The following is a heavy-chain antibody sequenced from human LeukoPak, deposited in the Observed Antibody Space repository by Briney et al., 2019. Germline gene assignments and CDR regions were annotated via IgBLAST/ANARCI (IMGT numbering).Heavy chain of an antibody. D-gene: IGHD3-3*01. CDR3: AREPYDFWSGYHVWYFDL. V-gene: IGHV4-30-4*01. CDR1: GGSISSGDCY. J-gene: IGHJ2*01. CDR2: IYYSGST. Sequence: PSETLSLTCTVSGGSISSGDCYWSWIRQPPGKGLEWIGYIYYSGSTYYNPSLKSRVTISVDTPKNQFSLKLSSVTAADTAVYYCAREPYDFWSGYHVWYFDLWGRGTLVTVSS.